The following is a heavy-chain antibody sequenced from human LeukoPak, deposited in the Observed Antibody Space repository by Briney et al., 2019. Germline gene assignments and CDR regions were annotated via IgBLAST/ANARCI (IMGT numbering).Heavy chain of an antibody. J-gene: IGHJ4*02. CDR2: IYYSGST. D-gene: IGHD5-18*01. Sequence: SETLSLTCTVSGGSISSSSYYWGWIRQPPGKGLEWIGSIYYSGSTYYNPSLKSRVTISADTSKNQFSLKLSSVTAADTAVYYCARLLGYGTTNWGQGTLVTVSS. CDR1: GGSISSSSYY. CDR3: ARLLGYGTTN. V-gene: IGHV4-39*01.